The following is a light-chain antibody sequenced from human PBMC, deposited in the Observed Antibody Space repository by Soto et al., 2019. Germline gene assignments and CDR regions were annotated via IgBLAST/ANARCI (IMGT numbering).Light chain of an antibody. CDR3: SSYTSSNAYV. Sequence: QSLLTQPASVSGSPGKSITISCTGTSSDVGGYNYVSWYQHHPGKAPKLMIFEVSNRPSGVSYRFSDSKSVNTASLTISGLQAEDEADYYCSSYTSSNAYVFGTGTKVTVL. J-gene: IGLJ1*01. V-gene: IGLV2-14*01. CDR2: EVS. CDR1: SSDVGGYNY.